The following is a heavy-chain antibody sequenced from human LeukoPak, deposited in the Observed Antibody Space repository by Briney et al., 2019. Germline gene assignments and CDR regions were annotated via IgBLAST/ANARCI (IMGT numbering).Heavy chain of an antibody. V-gene: IGHV1-69*13. CDR1: GGTFSGYA. D-gene: IGHD5-18*01. CDR3: AKELRGYSYGLRNNWFDP. J-gene: IGHJ5*02. CDR2: IIPIFGTA. Sequence: SVKVSCKASGGTFSGYAISWVRQAPGQGLEWMGGIIPIFGTANYAQKFQGRVTITADESTSTAYMELSSLRSEDTAVYYCAKELRGYSYGLRNNWFDPWGQGTLVTVSS.